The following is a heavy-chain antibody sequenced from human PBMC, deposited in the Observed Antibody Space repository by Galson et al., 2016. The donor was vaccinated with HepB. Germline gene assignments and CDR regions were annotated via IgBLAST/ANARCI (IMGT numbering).Heavy chain of an antibody. J-gene: IGHJ6*03. CDR3: ARQGQHNYYYYMDV. CDR1: GYTFSDYW. CDR2: IYPGDSDT. D-gene: IGHD1-1*01. V-gene: IGHV5-51*01. Sequence: QSGAEVKKPGESLQISCKGPGYTFSDYWIGWVRQMPGKGLEWMGIIYPGDSDTRYRPSFQGQVTISADKSTSTVYLQWSSLKASDTAMYYCARQGQHNYYYYMDVWGKGTTVTVSS.